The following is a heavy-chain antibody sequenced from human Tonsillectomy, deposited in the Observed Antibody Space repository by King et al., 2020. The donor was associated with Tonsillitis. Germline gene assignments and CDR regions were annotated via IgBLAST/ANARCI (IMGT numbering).Heavy chain of an antibody. CDR1: GFTFSSYG. D-gene: IGHD6-19*01. CDR3: AKARHSSGWPDEIDY. CDR2: IGGSGGST. Sequence: VQLVESGGGLVQPGGSLRLSCAASGFTFSSYGMSWVRQAPGKGLEWVSAIGGSGGSTYHEDSVKGRFTISSDNSKNTLYLQMNSLRAEDTAVYYCAKARHSSGWPDEIDYWGQGTLVTVSS. J-gene: IGHJ4*02. V-gene: IGHV3-23*04.